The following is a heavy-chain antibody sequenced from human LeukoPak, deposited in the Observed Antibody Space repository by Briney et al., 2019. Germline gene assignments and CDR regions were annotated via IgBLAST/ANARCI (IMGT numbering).Heavy chain of an antibody. CDR2: ITYDGYYK. Sequence: GGSLRLSCAASAFTFTSYGMHWVRQAPGKGLEWVALITYDGYYKYYSDSVKGRFTISSDTSKNTMYLQMNSLRAEDTAVYYWARDLSPVVRASPMGYWGQGNLVTVSS. CDR3: ARDLSPVVRASPMGY. D-gene: IGHD3-10*01. J-gene: IGHJ4*02. CDR1: AFTFTSYG. V-gene: IGHV3-30*03.